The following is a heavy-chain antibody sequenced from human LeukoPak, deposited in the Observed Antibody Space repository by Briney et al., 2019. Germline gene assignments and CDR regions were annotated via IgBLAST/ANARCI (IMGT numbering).Heavy chain of an antibody. V-gene: IGHV3-48*04. J-gene: IGHJ4*02. Sequence: QAGGSLRLSCAASGFTFSSYSMNWVRQAPGKGLEWVSYISSSSSTICYADSVKGRFTISRDNAKNSLYLQMNSLRAEDTAVYYCARDSHDYGDYEGFDYWGQGTLVTVSS. CDR2: ISSSSSTI. CDR1: GFTFSSYS. D-gene: IGHD4-17*01. CDR3: ARDSHDYGDYEGFDY.